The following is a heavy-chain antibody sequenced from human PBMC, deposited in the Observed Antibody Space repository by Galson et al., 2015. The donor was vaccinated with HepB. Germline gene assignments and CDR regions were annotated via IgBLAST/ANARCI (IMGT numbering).Heavy chain of an antibody. CDR1: GGSISSGGYY. V-gene: IGHV4-31*03. Sequence: TLSLTCTVSGGSISSGGYYWSWIRQHPGKGLEWIGYIYYSGSTYYNPSLKSRVTISVDTSKNQFSLKLSSVTAADTAVYYCARGAPTYYDFWSGYYTGYYYYYMDVWGKGTTVTVSS. CDR3: ARGAPTYYDFWSGYYTGYYYYYMDV. D-gene: IGHD3-3*01. CDR2: IYYSGST. J-gene: IGHJ6*03.